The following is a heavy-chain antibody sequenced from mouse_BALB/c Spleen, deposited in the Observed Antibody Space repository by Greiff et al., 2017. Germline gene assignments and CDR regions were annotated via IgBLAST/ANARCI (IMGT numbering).Heavy chain of an antibody. D-gene: IGHD2-2*01. Sequence: EVMLVESGGGLVQPGGSRKLSCAASGFTFSSFGMHWVRQAPEKGLEWVAYISSGSSTIYYADTVKGRFTISRDNPKNTLFLQMTSLRSEDTAMYYCAREGYGYDGFDYWGQGTTLTVSS. CDR3: AREGYGYDGFDY. J-gene: IGHJ2*01. CDR2: ISSGSSTI. CDR1: GFTFSSFG. V-gene: IGHV5-17*02.